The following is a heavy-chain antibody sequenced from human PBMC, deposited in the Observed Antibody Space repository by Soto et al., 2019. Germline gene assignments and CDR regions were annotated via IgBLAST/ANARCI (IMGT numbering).Heavy chain of an antibody. J-gene: IGHJ3*01. CDR3: AKFGREAFDV. CDR2: ISYSGST. Sequence: QVQLQESGPGLVKPSQTMSLTCTVSGGSISSDGHYWNWVRQHPGKGLEWIAYISYSGSTFYNPSLKSRGTISIDTSKNQFSVTLSYVTAADTAVYYCAKFGREAFDVWGQGTVVTVSS. D-gene: IGHD3-3*01. V-gene: IGHV4-31*03. CDR1: GGSISSDGHY.